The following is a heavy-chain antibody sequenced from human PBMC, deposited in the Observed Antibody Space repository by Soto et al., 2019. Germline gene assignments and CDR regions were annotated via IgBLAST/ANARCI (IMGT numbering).Heavy chain of an antibody. CDR1: NGSFMGYY. Sequence: QVQLHQWGAGLLKPSETLSLTCGVYNGSFMGYYWTWVRQPPGKGLEWIGQINHFGSPNYNPSLKRRVGISIDTSKHQSSLSLRSLTAADTAVYYCASLNGGRFLDKGDYWGQGILVTVSS. D-gene: IGHD3-3*01. V-gene: IGHV4-34*01. CDR2: INHFGSP. J-gene: IGHJ4*02. CDR3: ASLNGGRFLDKGDY.